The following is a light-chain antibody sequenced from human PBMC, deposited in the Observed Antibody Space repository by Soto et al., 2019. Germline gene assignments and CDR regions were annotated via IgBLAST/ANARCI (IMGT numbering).Light chain of an antibody. Sequence: EIVMTQSPATLSMSPGARATLSCRASQSVSSNLAWYQQKPGQAPRLLIYGASTRATGIPARFSGSGSGTQFTLTISSLESEDFAGYYCQQYNNWWTFGQGPKVESK. V-gene: IGKV3-15*01. CDR1: QSVSSN. CDR3: QQYNNWWT. CDR2: GAS. J-gene: IGKJ1*01.